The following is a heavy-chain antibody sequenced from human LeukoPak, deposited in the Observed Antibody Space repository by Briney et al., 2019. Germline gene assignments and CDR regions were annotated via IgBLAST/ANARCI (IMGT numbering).Heavy chain of an antibody. CDR1: GFIVSSYY. CDR2: IYSGDIT. V-gene: IGHV3-53*01. D-gene: IGHD3-22*01. CDR3: AKDPRDDSSGYYYFGYFDY. Sequence: PGGSLRLSCAASGFIVSSYYMTWVRQAPGKGLEWVSVIYSGDITYYADSVKGRFTISRDNSKNTLYLQMNSLRAEDTAVYYCAKDPRDDSSGYYYFGYFDYWGQGTLVTVSS. J-gene: IGHJ4*02.